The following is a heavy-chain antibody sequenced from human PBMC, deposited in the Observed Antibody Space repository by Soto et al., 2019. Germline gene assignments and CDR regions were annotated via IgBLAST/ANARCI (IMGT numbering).Heavy chain of an antibody. CDR1: GYTFTSYG. J-gene: IGHJ3*02. D-gene: IGHD3-9*01. CDR3: ASARRYFDWYGAFDI. CDR2: ISAYNGNT. Sequence: ASVKVSCKASGYTFTSYGISWVRQAPGQGPEWMGWISAYNGNTNYAQKLQGRVTMTTDTSTSTAYMELRSLRSDDTAVYYCASARRYFDWYGAFDIWGQGTMVT. V-gene: IGHV1-18*01.